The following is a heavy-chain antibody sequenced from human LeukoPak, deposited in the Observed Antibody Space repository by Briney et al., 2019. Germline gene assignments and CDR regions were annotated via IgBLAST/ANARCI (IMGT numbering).Heavy chain of an antibody. CDR2: IYYSGST. CDR1: GGSISSGGYY. V-gene: IGHV4-31*03. J-gene: IGHJ4*02. D-gene: IGHD4-23*01. Sequence: SETLSLTCTVSGGSISSGGYYWSWIRQHPGKGLEWIGYIYYSGSTYHNPSLKSRVTISVDTSKYQFSLKLSSVTAADTAVYYCARGATVVTYFDYWGQGTLVTVSS. CDR3: ARGATVVTYFDY.